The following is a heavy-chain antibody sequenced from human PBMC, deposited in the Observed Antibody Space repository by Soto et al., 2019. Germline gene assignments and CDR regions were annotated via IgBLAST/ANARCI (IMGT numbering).Heavy chain of an antibody. CDR2: ISYDGSNK. D-gene: IGHD3-9*01. CDR3: ARDRGLILTGRKGSHYYYYGMDV. CDR1: GFTFSSYA. V-gene: IGHV3-30-3*01. J-gene: IGHJ6*02. Sequence: VGSLRLSCAASGFTFSSYAMHWVRQAPGKGLEWVAVISYDGSNKYYADSVKGRFTISRDNSKNTLYLQMNSLRAEDTAVYYCARDRGLILTGRKGSHYYYYGMDVWGQGTTVTVSS.